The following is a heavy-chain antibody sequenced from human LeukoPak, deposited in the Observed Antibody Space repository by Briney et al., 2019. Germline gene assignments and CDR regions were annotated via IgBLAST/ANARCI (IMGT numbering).Heavy chain of an antibody. CDR2: INSDGSST. CDR3: GRGTGSYYSLGY. V-gene: IGHV3-74*01. Sequence: GGSLRLSCAASGITFSSYWMHWVRQAPGKGLVWVSRINSDGSSTSYADSVKGRFTISRDNAKNTLYLQMDSLRAEDTAMYYCGRGTGSYYSLGYWGQGTLVTVSS. D-gene: IGHD1-26*01. CDR1: GITFSSYW. J-gene: IGHJ4*02.